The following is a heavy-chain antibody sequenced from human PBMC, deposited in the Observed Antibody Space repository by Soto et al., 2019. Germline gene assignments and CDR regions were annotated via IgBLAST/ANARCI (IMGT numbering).Heavy chain of an antibody. CDR3: ARDNWNSY. V-gene: IGHV3-74*01. CDR1: GFTFSRYW. J-gene: IGHJ4*01. D-gene: IGHD1-7*01. CDR2: IHNDGSTT. Sequence: EVQLVESGGGLVQPGGSVRLSCAASGFTFSRYWMHWVRQAPGKGLMWVSRIHNDGSTTRYADSVKGRFTISRDNAKNTLYLQMSSLRVEDTAMYYCARDNWNSYWGQGTLVNVSS.